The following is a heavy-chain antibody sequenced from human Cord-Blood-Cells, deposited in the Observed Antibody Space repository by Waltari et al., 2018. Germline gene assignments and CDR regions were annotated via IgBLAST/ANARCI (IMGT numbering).Heavy chain of an antibody. D-gene: IGHD3-10*01. J-gene: IGHJ5*02. CDR3: AGGRGGVRGVLPNHNWFDP. Sequence: QVQLQESGPGLVKPSETLSLTCTVSGGSVSSGSYYWSWLRQPPGKGREWIGYIYSSGGTNYNPARKMRVTRSVYTSKNQFSVKLSSVTAADTAVYYGAGGRGGVRGVLPNHNWFDPWGQGTRVTVSS. CDR2: IYSSGGT. V-gene: IGHV4-61*01. CDR1: GGSVSSGSYY.